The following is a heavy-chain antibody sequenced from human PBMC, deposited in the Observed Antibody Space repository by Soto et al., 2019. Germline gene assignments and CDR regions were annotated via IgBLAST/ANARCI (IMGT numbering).Heavy chain of an antibody. CDR1: GYTFTSYD. Sequence: QVQLVQSGAEVKKPGASVKVSCKASGYTFTSYDINWVRQATGQVLEWMGWMNPNSGNTGYAQKFQGRVTMTRNTSISTAYNVLSSLRSEDTAVYYCARGPHDYGSGSYSFDYWGQGTLVTVSS. V-gene: IGHV1-8*01. J-gene: IGHJ4*02. CDR3: ARGPHDYGSGSYSFDY. D-gene: IGHD3-10*01. CDR2: MNPNSGNT.